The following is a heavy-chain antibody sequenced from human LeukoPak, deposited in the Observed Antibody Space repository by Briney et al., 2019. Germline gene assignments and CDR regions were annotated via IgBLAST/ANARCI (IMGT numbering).Heavy chain of an antibody. CDR3: ARALDTPTNDY. CDR1: GYTFTSYG. J-gene: IGHJ4*02. D-gene: IGHD5-18*01. V-gene: IGHV1-18*01. Sequence: GASVKVSCKASGYTFTSYGINWVRQAPGQGLEWMGWISVYNGNTLYAQRLQGRVTMTTDTSTSTAYMDLRSLRSDDTAVYYCARALDTPTNDYWGQGTLVTV. CDR2: ISVYNGNT.